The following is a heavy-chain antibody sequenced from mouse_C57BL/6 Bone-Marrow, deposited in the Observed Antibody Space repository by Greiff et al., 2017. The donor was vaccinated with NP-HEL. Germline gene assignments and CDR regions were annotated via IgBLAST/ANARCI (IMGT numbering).Heavy chain of an antibody. J-gene: IGHJ3*01. CDR3: ARDRYYAWFAY. CDR2: ISSGGSYT. CDR1: GFTFSSYG. D-gene: IGHD1-1*01. Sequence: EVPVVESGGDLVKPGGSLKLSCAASGFTFSSYGMSCVRPTPDKRLALVATISSGGSYTYYPDNVNGRFTISRDNAKNNLYLQMSHLKSEDTAMYYCARDRYYAWFAYWGQGTLVTVSA. V-gene: IGHV5-4*01.